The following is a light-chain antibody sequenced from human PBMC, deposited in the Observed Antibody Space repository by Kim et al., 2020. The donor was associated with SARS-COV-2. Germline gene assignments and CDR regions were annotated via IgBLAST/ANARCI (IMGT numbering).Light chain of an antibody. CDR2: GKN. V-gene: IGLV3-19*01. CDR3: NSRDSNDNVV. CDR1: SLRSYY. Sequence: SSELTQDPAVSVALGQTVRITCQGDSLRSYYATWYQQKPGQAPIVVIYGKNNRPSGIPDRFSGSSSGNTASLTITGTQAGDEADYYCNSRDSNDNVVFGGGLHLTFL. J-gene: IGLJ2*01.